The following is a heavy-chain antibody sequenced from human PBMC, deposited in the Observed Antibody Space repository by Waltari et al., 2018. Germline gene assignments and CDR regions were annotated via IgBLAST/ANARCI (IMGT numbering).Heavy chain of an antibody. CDR3: ARVGGGYYYYMDV. CDR2: IIPIFGTA. D-gene: IGHD3-3*01. CDR1: GGTFSSYA. Sequence: QVQLVQSGAEVKKPGSSVKVSCKASGGTFSSYAISWVRQAPGQGLEWMGGIIPIFGTANDAQKVQGRGTSTADKSTSTAYMEVSSLRSEDTAVYYWARVGGGYYYYMDVWGKGTTGTVSS. V-gene: IGHV1-69*14. J-gene: IGHJ6*03.